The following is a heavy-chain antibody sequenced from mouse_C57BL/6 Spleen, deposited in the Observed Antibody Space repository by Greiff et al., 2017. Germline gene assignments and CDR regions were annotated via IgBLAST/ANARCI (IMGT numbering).Heavy chain of an antibody. D-gene: IGHD2-3*01. CDR3: ARNGYYPY. V-gene: IGHV1-61*01. CDR1: GYTFTSYW. CDR2: IYPSDSET. J-gene: IGHJ2*01. Sequence: VQLQQPGAELVRPGSSVKLSCKASGYTFTSYWMDWVKQRPGQGLEWIGNIYPSDSETHYNQKFKDKATLTVDKSSSTAYMQLSSLTSEDSAVYYCARNGYYPYWGQGTTLTVSS.